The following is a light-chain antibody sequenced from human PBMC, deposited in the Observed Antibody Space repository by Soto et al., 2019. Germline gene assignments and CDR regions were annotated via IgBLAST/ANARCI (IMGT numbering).Light chain of an antibody. J-gene: IGKJ1*01. CDR1: QSISTY. Sequence: DIQMTQSPSSLSASVGDRVTISCRASQSISTYLNWYQHKPGTAPRLLIYRASGVESGVPPRFSGSGSGRDFTLTSSSLRPEDVAIYFCQQSYRSPPWTFGQGTKVEVK. V-gene: IGKV1-39*01. CDR3: QQSYRSPPWT. CDR2: RAS.